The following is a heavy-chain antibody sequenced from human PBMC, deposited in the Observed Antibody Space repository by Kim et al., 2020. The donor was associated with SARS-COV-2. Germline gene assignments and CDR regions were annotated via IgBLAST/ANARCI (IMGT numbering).Heavy chain of an antibody. D-gene: IGHD2-8*01. Sequence: ASVKVSCKASGYTFTSYYMHWVRQAPGQGLEWMGIINPSGGSTGYAQKFQGRVTMTRDTSTSTVYMELSSLRSEDTAVYYCARGAELMVYATLGVDYGMDVWGQGTTVTVSS. J-gene: IGHJ6*02. V-gene: IGHV1-46*01. CDR3: ARGAELMVYATLGVDYGMDV. CDR2: INPSGGST. CDR1: GYTFTSYY.